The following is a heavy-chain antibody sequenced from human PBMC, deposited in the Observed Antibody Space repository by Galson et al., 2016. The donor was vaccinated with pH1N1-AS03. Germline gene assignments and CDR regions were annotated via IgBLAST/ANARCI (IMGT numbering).Heavy chain of an antibody. CDR1: GYNFMSYW. D-gene: IGHD7-27*01. J-gene: IGHJ3*01. Sequence: QSGAEVKKPGESLKISCKVSGYNFMSYWIGWVRQMPGKGLEWLGIMYPEDSDIRYSPSLRGQVTISADKSISTANLQWTSLEASDTGIYFCARPSPLGNPVRKGLYAFDLWGQGTKVTVS. CDR2: MYPEDSDI. CDR3: ARPSPLGNPVRKGLYAFDL. V-gene: IGHV5-51*03.